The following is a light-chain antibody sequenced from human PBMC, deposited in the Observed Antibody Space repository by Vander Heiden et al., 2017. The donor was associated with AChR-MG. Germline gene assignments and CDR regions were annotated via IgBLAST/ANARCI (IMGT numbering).Light chain of an antibody. CDR2: EVS. J-gene: IGLJ3*02. CDR3: NSYAGSNNWV. V-gene: IGLV2-8*01. Sequence: QSALTQPPSASGSPGQSVTISCTGTSSDVGGYNYVSWYQPHPGKAPKLMIYEVSKRPTGVPDRFSGSKSGNTASLTVSALQPEDEADYYCNSYAGSNNWVFGGGTELTVL. CDR1: SSDVGGYNY.